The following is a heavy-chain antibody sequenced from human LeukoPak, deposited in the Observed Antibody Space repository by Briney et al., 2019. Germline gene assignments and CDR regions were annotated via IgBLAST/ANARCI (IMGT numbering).Heavy chain of an antibody. D-gene: IGHD6-6*01. CDR2: IIPIFGTA. Sequence: SVKVSCKASGGTFSSYAISWVRQAPGQGLEWMGGIIPIFGTANYAQKFQGRVTITADESTSTAYMELSSLRSEDTAVYYCARVIPRKQLVLYYWGQGTLVTVSS. J-gene: IGHJ4*02. V-gene: IGHV1-69*13. CDR1: GGTFSSYA. CDR3: ARVIPRKQLVLYY.